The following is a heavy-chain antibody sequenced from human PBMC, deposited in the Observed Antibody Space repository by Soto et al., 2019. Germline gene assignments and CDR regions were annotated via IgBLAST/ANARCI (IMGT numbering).Heavy chain of an antibody. CDR3: GRVTMVRGVAEWFDP. CDR1: GFTFSSYW. V-gene: IGHV3-7*03. J-gene: IGHJ5*02. Sequence: GGSLRLSCAASGFTFSSYWMSWVRQAPGKGLEWVANIKQDGSEKYYVDSVKGRFTITRDNAKKSLYLQMNSLRAEDAAVYYCGRVTMVRGVAEWFDPWGQGTLVTVSS. CDR2: IKQDGSEK. D-gene: IGHD3-10*01.